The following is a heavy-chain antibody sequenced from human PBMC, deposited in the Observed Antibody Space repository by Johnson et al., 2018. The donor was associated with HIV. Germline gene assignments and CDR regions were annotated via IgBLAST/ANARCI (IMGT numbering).Heavy chain of an antibody. J-gene: IGHJ3*02. CDR2: ISYGGSNK. D-gene: IGHD4-23*01. CDR1: GFTISSYG. CDR3: AKESETYGGNIGFQHAFDI. Sequence: VQLVESGGGVVQPGRSLRLSCAASGFTISSYGMHWVRQAPGKGLEWVAVISYGGSNKYYADSVKGRFPVPRDNSKNTLYLQMNSLRADDTAVYYCAKESETYGGNIGFQHAFDIWGQGTMVTVSS. V-gene: IGHV3-30*18.